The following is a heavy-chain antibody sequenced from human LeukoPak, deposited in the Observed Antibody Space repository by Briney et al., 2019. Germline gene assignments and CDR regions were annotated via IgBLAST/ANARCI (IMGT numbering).Heavy chain of an antibody. V-gene: IGHV4-59*01. Sequence: SETLSLTCTVSGGSISSYYWSWIRQPPGKGLEWIGYIYYSGSTNYNPSLKSRVAISVDTSKNQFSLKLSSVTAADTAVYYCARDSHYGDYIRSYYYGMDVWGQGTTVTVS. CDR1: GGSISSYY. J-gene: IGHJ6*02. CDR3: ARDSHYGDYIRSYYYGMDV. D-gene: IGHD4-17*01. CDR2: IYYSGST.